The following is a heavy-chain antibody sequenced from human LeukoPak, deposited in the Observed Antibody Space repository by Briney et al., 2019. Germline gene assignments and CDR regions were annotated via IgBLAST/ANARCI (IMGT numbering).Heavy chain of an antibody. CDR1: GGSFSGYY. V-gene: IGHV4-34*01. Sequence: PSETLSLTCAVYGGSFSGYYWSWIRQPPGKGLEWIGEINHSGSTNYNPSLKSRVTISVDTSKNQFSLKLSSVTAADTAVYYCARQTWIQLWSDAFDIWGQGTMVTVSS. D-gene: IGHD5-18*01. J-gene: IGHJ3*02. CDR3: ARQTWIQLWSDAFDI. CDR2: INHSGST.